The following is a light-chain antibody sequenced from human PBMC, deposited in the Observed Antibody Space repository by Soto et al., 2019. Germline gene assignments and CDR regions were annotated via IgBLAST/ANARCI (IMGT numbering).Light chain of an antibody. CDR1: SSDIGAYLY. V-gene: IGLV2-8*01. CDR2: EVS. Sequence: QSALAQPPSAFGSPGQSVTISCTGTSSDIGAYLYVSWYQQHPGKAPKLIIYEVSQRPSGVPHRFSGSKSGNTASLTVSGLQAEDEADYYCSSYAGSNKLVFGGGTQLTVL. J-gene: IGLJ2*01. CDR3: SSYAGSNKLV.